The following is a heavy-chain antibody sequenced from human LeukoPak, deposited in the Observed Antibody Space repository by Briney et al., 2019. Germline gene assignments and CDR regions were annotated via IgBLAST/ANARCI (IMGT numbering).Heavy chain of an antibody. CDR1: GLTFSIYD. CDR2: MGKTAVDT. J-gene: IGHJ4*02. D-gene: IGHD6-13*01. Sequence: GSPRLSCAASGLTFSIYDMHWVRQATGKGLEWVSGMGKTAVDTDYSGSVKGRFTISRENAENSVYLEMNSLEAGDTAVYYCARGAAGFDYWGQGTLVTVS. V-gene: IGHV3-13*04. CDR3: ARGAAGFDY.